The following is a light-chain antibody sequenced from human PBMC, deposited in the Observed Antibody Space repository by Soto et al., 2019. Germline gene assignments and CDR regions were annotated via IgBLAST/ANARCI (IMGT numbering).Light chain of an antibody. CDR1: QSVRID. CDR3: QQANSFPLT. Sequence: EIVMTQSPATLSVSPGDRATLSCRARQSVRIDLAWYPQTPGQAPRLLIHGASSRATGIQVRFSGSGSGTDFTPTISSLQPEEFSTYYCQQANSFPLTSVVGTKVDIK. V-gene: IGKV3-15*01. J-gene: IGKJ4*01. CDR2: GAS.